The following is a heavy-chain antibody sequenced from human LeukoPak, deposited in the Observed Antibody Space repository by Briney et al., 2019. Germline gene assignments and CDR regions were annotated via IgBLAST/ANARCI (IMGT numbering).Heavy chain of an antibody. J-gene: IGHJ4*02. D-gene: IGHD3-10*01. Sequence: GGSLRLSCAASGFMFDDYAMHWVRHAPGKGLEWVSGISWNSGSIGYADSVKGRFTISRDNAKNSLYLQMNSLRAEDTALYYCAKDSGPYYYGSGSYEDYWGQGTLVTVSS. V-gene: IGHV3-9*01. CDR3: AKDSGPYYYGSGSYEDY. CDR2: ISWNSGSI. CDR1: GFMFDDYA.